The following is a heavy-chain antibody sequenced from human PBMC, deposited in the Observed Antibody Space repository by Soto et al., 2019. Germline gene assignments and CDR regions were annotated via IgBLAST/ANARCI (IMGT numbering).Heavy chain of an antibody. CDR2: IYYSGST. CDR3: ARAVAAAGVWFDP. Sequence: GGSISSYYWSWIRQPPGKGLEWIGYIYYSGSTNYNPSLKSRVTISVDTSKNQFSLKLSSVTAADTAVYYCARAVAAAGVWFDPWGQGTLVTVS. CDR1: GGSISSYY. J-gene: IGHJ5*02. D-gene: IGHD6-13*01. V-gene: IGHV4-59*01.